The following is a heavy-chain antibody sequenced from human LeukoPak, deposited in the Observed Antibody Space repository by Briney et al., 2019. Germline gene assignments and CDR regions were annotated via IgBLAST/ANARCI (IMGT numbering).Heavy chain of an antibody. J-gene: IGHJ2*01. CDR2: IIPIFGTA. D-gene: IGHD2-2*01. CDR1: GGTFSSYA. V-gene: IGHV1-69*05. Sequence: SAKVSCKASGGTFSSYAISWVRQAPGQGLEWMGGIIPIFGTANYAQKFQGRVTITTDESTSTAYMELSSLRSEDTAVYYCARTGREYQLLWGNWYFDLWGRGTLVTVSS. CDR3: ARTGREYQLLWGNWYFDL.